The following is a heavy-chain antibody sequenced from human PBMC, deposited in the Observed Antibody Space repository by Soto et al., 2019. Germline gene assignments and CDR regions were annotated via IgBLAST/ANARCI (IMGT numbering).Heavy chain of an antibody. Sequence: GSLRLSCAASGFTFSSYEMNWVRQAPVKGLEWVSYISSSGSTIYYADSVKGRFTISRDHAKNSLYLQMNSLRAEDTAVYYCARRDDIVATDSYGMDVWGQGTTVIVSS. J-gene: IGHJ6*02. V-gene: IGHV3-48*03. CDR3: ARRDDIVATDSYGMDV. CDR2: ISSSGSTI. D-gene: IGHD5-12*01. CDR1: GFTFSSYE.